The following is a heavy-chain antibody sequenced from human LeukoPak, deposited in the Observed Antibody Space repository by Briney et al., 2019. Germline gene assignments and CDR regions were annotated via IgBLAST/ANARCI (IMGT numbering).Heavy chain of an antibody. CDR1: GFTFSNDW. CDR2: INGDGSST. D-gene: IGHD2-2*02. J-gene: IGHJ4*02. Sequence: GGSLRLSCAASGFTFSNDWMHWVRHPPGKGLVWVSRINGDGSSTTYADSVKGRFTISRDNAKNTLYLQMNSLRAEDTAVYYCAGLVYCTSTNCYIDYWGQGTVVTVSS. CDR3: AGLVYCTSTNCYIDY. V-gene: IGHV3-74*01.